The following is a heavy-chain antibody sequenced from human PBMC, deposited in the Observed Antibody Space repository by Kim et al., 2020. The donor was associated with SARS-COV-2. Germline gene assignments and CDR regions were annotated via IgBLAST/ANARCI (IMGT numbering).Heavy chain of an antibody. D-gene: IGHD3-3*01. CDR2: ISYDGSNK. CDR3: AKDSYYDFWSGYYTYGMDV. V-gene: IGHV3-30*18. J-gene: IGHJ6*02. CDR1: GFTFSSYG. Sequence: GGSLRLSCAASGFTFSSYGMHWVRQAPGKGLEWVAVISYDGSNKYYADSVKGRFTISRDNSKNTLYLQMNSLRAEDTAVYYCAKDSYYDFWSGYYTYGMDVWGQGTTVTVSS.